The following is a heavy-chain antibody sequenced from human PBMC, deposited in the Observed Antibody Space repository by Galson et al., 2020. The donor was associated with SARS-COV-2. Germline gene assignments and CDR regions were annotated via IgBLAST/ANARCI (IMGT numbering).Heavy chain of an antibody. CDR2: ISGSGGST. J-gene: IGHJ4*02. V-gene: IGHV3-23*01. D-gene: IGHD6-13*01. CDR1: GFTFSSYA. Sequence: GESLKISCAASGFTFSSYAMSWVRQAPGKGLEWVSAISGSGGSTYYADSVKGRFTISRDNSKNTLYLQMSGLRDDDTALYYCSRGLSSSWPFSDFWGQGALVTVSS. CDR3: SRGLSSSWPFSDF.